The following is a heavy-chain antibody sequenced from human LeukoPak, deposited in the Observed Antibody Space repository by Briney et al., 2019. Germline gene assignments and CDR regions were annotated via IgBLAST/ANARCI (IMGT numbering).Heavy chain of an antibody. CDR3: ARARQYYDILNSPEYNWFDP. D-gene: IGHD3-9*01. CDR2: IYYSGST. J-gene: IGHJ5*02. Sequence: SETLSLTCTVSGGSISSYYWSWIRQPPGKGLEWIGYIYYSGSTNYNPSLKSRVTISVDTSKNQFSLKLSSVTAADTAVYYCARARQYYDILNSPEYNWFDPWGQGTLVTVSS. V-gene: IGHV4-59*01. CDR1: GGSISSYY.